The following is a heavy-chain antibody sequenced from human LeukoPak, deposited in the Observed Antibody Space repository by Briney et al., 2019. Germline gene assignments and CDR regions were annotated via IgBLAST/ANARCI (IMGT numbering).Heavy chain of an antibody. CDR3: ARDLGDDCYDSSGIPFDY. CDR1: GYTFTHYG. J-gene: IGHJ4*02. V-gene: IGHV1-18*01. CDR2: ISAYNGNT. Sequence: VKVSYKASGYTFTHYGLRGLRQAPAQGLDWMGWISAYNGNTNYAQKPQGRVTMTTDTSTSTAYMELRSLRSDDTAVYYCARDLGDDCYDSSGIPFDYWGQGTLVTVYS. D-gene: IGHD3-22*01.